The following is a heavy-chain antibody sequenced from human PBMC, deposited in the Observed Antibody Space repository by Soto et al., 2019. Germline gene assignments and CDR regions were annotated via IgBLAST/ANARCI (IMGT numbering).Heavy chain of an antibody. CDR1: GYTFTSYD. CDR2: MNPNSGNT. V-gene: IGHV1-8*01. CDR3: ARGRYCSGGSCYSGVVY. J-gene: IGHJ4*02. Sequence: ASVKVSCKASGYTFTSYDINWVRQATGQGLEWMGWMNPNSGNTGYAQKFQGRVTMTRNTSISTAYMELSSLRSEDTAVYYCARGRYCSGGSCYSGVVYWGQGTLVTVSS. D-gene: IGHD2-15*01.